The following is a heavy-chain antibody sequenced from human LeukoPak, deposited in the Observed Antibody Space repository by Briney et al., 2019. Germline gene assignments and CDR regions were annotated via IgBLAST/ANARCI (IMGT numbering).Heavy chain of an antibody. D-gene: IGHD6-13*01. CDR3: ATGSSWYVDY. J-gene: IGHJ4*02. CDR1: GGSISSGSYY. CDR2: IYTSGST. V-gene: IGHV4-61*02. Sequence: SQTLSLTCTVSGGSISSGSYYWSWIRQPAGKGLEWIGRIYTSGSTNYNPSLKSRVTISVDTSKNQFSLKLSSVTAADTAAYYCATGSSWYVDYWGQGTLVTVSS.